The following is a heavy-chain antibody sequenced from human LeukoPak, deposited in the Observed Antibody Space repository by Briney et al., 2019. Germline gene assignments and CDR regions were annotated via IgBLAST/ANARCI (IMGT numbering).Heavy chain of an antibody. J-gene: IGHJ5*02. Sequence: SETLSLTCTVSGGSITSHYWNWIRQSPEKGLEWIGYIYYSANTNYNPSLKSRVTILVDTPKNHFSLRLSSVTAADTAVYYCARGSLDDYGGNSARYNWFDAWGQGILVTVSS. CDR3: ARGSLDDYGGNSARYNWFDA. CDR1: GGSITSHY. V-gene: IGHV4-59*11. CDR2: IYYSANT. D-gene: IGHD4-23*01.